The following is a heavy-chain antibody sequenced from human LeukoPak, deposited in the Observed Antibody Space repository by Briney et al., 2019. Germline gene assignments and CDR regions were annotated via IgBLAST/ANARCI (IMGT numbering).Heavy chain of an antibody. CDR3: ARRGSVPAAMPYDY. Sequence: SETLSLTCAVYGGSFSGYYWRWIRQPPGKGLEWIGEINHSRSNNYDPSLKSRVTISVDTSKNQFSLKLSSVTAAATAVYYCARRGSVPAAMPYDYWGQGTRVTVSS. V-gene: IGHV4-34*01. CDR2: INHSRSN. D-gene: IGHD2-2*01. CDR1: GGSFSGYY. J-gene: IGHJ4*02.